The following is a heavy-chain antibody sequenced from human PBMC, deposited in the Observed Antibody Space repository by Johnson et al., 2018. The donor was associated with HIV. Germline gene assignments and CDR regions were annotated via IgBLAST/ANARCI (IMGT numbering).Heavy chain of an antibody. CDR2: IYSAGST. V-gene: IGHV3-66*02. Sequence: EVQLVESGGGLVQPGGSLRLSCAASGFTVSSNYMSWVRQAPGKGLEWVSVIYSAGSTYYADSVKGRFTISRDNSKNTLYLQMNSLSAESTAVYYVARGMYCGCGCPFDMWGQGTMVSVS. CDR1: GFTVSSNY. CDR3: ARGMYCGCGCPFDM. D-gene: IGHD2-21*02. J-gene: IGHJ3*02.